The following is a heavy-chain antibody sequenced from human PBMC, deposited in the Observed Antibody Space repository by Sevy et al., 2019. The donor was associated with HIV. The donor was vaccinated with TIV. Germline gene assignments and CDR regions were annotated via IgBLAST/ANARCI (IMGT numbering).Heavy chain of an antibody. CDR3: ARSNPYYDFWSGYMTSGYFDF. Sequence: SETLSLTCIVSGDSISSSSYYWGWILQPPGKGLEWIASISYSGNTYYNPSLKSRTTMSIDTSKNQFFLTLNSVTAPDAAVYYCARSNPYYDFWSGYMTSGYFDFWGPGTLVTVSS. CDR2: ISYSGNT. V-gene: IGHV4-39*01. CDR1: GDSISSSSYY. J-gene: IGHJ4*02. D-gene: IGHD3-3*01.